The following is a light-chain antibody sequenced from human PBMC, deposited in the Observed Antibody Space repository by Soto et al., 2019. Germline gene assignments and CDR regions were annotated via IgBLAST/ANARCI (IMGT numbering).Light chain of an antibody. CDR1: QDINIY. CDR2: DAS. J-gene: IGKJ5*01. CDR3: QQYDILPIT. V-gene: IGKV1-33*01. Sequence: DLKMTQSRYSLFASVGDRVTITCQGTQDINIYLNWYQQKPGKAPNLLIYDASNLEIGVPSRFSVSGSGTHFTFTISSLQTEDIGTYYFQQYDILPITYGRGTLLEIK.